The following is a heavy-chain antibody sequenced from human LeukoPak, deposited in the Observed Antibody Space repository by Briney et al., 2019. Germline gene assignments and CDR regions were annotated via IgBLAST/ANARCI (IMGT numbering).Heavy chain of an antibody. CDR2: INHSGST. CDR1: GGSSSGYY. CDR3: ARGQGGDFWSGYYTFFDY. V-gene: IGHV4-34*01. D-gene: IGHD3-3*01. J-gene: IGHJ4*02. Sequence: SETLSLTCAVYGGSSSGYYWSWIRQPPGKGLEWIGEINHSGSTNYNPSLKSRVTISVDTSKNQFSLKLSSVTAADTAVYYCARGQGGDFWSGYYTFFDYWGQGTLVTVSS.